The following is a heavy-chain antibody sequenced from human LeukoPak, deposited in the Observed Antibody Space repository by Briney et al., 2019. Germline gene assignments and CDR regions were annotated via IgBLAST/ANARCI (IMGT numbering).Heavy chain of an antibody. CDR2: IYHSGST. CDR3: ARQEGTYYDFWSGYSHPYFDY. Sequence: PSETLSLTCAVSGYSISSGYYWGWIRQPPGKGLEWIGSIYHSGSTYYNPFLKSRVTISVDTSKNQFSLKLSSVTAADTAVYYCARQEGTYYDFWSGYSHPYFDYWGQGTLVTVSS. D-gene: IGHD3-3*01. J-gene: IGHJ4*02. CDR1: GYSISSGYY. V-gene: IGHV4-38-2*01.